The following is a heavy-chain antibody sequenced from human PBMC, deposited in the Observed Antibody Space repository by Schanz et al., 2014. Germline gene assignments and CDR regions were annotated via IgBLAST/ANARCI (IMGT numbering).Heavy chain of an antibody. Sequence: QVQLVQSGAEVKKPGSSVKVSCKASGGTFSSSTLTWVRQAPGQGLEWMGKINPSSGTTRIAQNFQGRLTVTRGTSTSTVNMELSSLRSEDTAVYYCARGGFFDSTSFDSWGQGTLVTVSS. V-gene: IGHV1-46*03. CDR1: GGTFSSST. J-gene: IGHJ4*02. CDR2: INPSSGTT. CDR3: ARGGFFDSTSFDS. D-gene: IGHD2-2*01.